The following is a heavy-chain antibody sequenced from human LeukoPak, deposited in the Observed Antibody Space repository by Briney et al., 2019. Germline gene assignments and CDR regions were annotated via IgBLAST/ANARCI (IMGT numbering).Heavy chain of an antibody. D-gene: IGHD6-19*01. CDR2: ISYDGSNK. Sequence: GRSLRLSCAASGFTFSSYARHWVRQAPGKGLEWVAVISYDGSNKYYADSVKGRFTISRDNSKNTLYLQMNSLRAEDTAVYYCARDVTRGWYDHGMDVWGQGTTVTVSS. CDR3: ARDVTRGWYDHGMDV. CDR1: GFTFSSYA. V-gene: IGHV3-30*04. J-gene: IGHJ6*02.